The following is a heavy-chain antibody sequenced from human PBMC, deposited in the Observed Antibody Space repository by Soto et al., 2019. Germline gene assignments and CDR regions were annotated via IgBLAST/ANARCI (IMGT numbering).Heavy chain of an antibody. Sequence: ASVKVSCKASGYTFTSYAMHWVRQAPGQRLEKMGWINAGNGNTKYSQKFQGRVTITRDTSASTAYMELSSLRSEDTAVYYCARDRGPYQLLPDYWGQGTLVTVSS. CDR2: INAGNGNT. CDR1: GYTFTSYA. V-gene: IGHV1-3*01. J-gene: IGHJ4*02. D-gene: IGHD2-15*01. CDR3: ARDRGPYQLLPDY.